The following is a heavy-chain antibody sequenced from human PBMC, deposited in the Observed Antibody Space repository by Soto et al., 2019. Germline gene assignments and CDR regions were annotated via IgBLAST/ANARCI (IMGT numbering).Heavy chain of an antibody. D-gene: IGHD3-9*01. J-gene: IGHJ6*02. V-gene: IGHV1-18*01. Sequence: ASVKVSCKASGYTFTSYGISWVRQAPGQGLEWMGWISAYNGNTNYAQKLQGRVTMTTDTSTSTAYMELRSLRSDDTAVYYCAREKDYDILTGYYDRGGTYYYYYGMDVWGQGTTVTVSS. CDR1: GYTFTSYG. CDR2: ISAYNGNT. CDR3: AREKDYDILTGYYDRGGTYYYYYGMDV.